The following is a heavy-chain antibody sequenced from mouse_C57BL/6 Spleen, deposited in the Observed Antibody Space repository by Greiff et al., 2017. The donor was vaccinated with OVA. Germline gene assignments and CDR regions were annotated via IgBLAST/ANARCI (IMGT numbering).Heavy chain of an antibody. CDR1: GFTFSSYA. CDR3: TRGDYSNYGYFDY. CDR2: ISSGGDYI. J-gene: IGHJ2*01. Sequence: DVMVVESGEGLVKPGGSLKLSCAASGFTFSSYAMSWVRQTPEKRLEWVAYISSGGDYIYYADTVKGRFTISRDNARNTLYLQMSSLKSEDTAMYYCTRGDYSNYGYFDYWGQGTTLTVSS. V-gene: IGHV5-9-1*02. D-gene: IGHD2-5*01.